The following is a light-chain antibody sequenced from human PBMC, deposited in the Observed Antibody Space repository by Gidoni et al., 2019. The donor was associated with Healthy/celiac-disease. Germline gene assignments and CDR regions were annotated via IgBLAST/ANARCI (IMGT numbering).Light chain of an antibody. CDR1: QSLTTNL. CDR2: GAS. J-gene: IGKJ1*01. V-gene: IGKV3-20*01. CDR3: QQYARSPPT. Sequence: EIVLTPAPGTLSLSLGERATLSCRASQSLTTNLLGWYQKKPGQAPRLLIYGASSRAADIPDRFSGSGSGTDFTLTISRLEPEDFAVYYCQQYARSPPTFGPGTKVEIK.